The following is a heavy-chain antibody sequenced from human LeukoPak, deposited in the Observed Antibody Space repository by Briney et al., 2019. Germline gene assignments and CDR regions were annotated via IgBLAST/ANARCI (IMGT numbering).Heavy chain of an antibody. D-gene: IGHD3-22*01. J-gene: IGHJ4*02. CDR2: ISAYNGNT. CDR1: GYTFTSCG. CDR3: AREGIYYDSSGEKYYFDY. V-gene: IGHV1-18*01. Sequence: ASVKVSCKASGYTFTSCGISWVRQAPGQGLEWMGWISAYNGNTNYAQKLQGRVTMTTDTSTSTAYMELRSLRSDDTAVYYCAREGIYYDSSGEKYYFDYWGQGTLVTVSS.